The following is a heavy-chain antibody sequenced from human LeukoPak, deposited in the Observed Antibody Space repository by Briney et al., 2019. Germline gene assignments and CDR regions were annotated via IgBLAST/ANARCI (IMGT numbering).Heavy chain of an antibody. CDR1: GFTFEDYG. CDR2: INWNGGST. J-gene: IGHJ4*02. D-gene: IGHD3-10*01. V-gene: IGHV3-20*04. CDR3: ARGGWFGELLFDY. Sequence: PGGSLRLSCAASGFTFEDYGMSWVRQAPGKGLEWVSGINWNGGSTGYADSVKGRFTISRGNAKHSLYLQMNSLRAEDTALYYCARGGWFGELLFDYWGQGTLVTVSS.